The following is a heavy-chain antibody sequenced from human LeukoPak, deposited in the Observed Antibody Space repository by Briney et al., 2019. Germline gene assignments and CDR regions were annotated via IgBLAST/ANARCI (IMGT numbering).Heavy chain of an antibody. CDR2: ISGSGGST. CDR3: AKVAVEIAAAGPPPYDY. CDR1: GFTFSSYA. V-gene: IGHV3-23*01. D-gene: IGHD6-13*01. J-gene: IGHJ4*02. Sequence: GGSLRLSCAASGFTFSSYAMSWVRQSPGKGLEWVSAISGSGGSTYYADSVKGRFTISRDNSKNTLYLQMNSLRAEDTAVYYCAKVAVEIAAAGPPPYDYWGQGTLVTVSS.